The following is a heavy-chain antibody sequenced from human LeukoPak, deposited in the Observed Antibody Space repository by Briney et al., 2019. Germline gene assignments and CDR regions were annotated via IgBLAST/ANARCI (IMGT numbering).Heavy chain of an antibody. V-gene: IGHV4-59*01. Sequence: SETLSLTCTVSGGSISSYYWSWIRQPPGKGLEWIGYIYYSGSTNYNPSLKSRVTISVDTSKNQFSLKLSSVTAADTAVYYCVRSGSCYDGKRDRCEFDPWGQGTLVTVSS. CDR2: IYYSGST. D-gene: IGHD2-15*01. CDR1: GGSISSYY. CDR3: VRSGSCYDGKRDRCEFDP. J-gene: IGHJ5*02.